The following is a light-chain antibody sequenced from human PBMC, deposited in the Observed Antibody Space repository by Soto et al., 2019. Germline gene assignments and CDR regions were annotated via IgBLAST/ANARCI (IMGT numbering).Light chain of an antibody. J-gene: IGLJ1*01. Sequence: QYVLTQPRSVSGSPGQSVTISCTGTSSDVGAYHYVSWYQQHPGEAPKVMIYDVTKRPSGVPDRFSGSKSGHTASLTISGLQADDEADYYCCSRAGTFTYVLGTGTKLTVL. V-gene: IGLV2-11*01. CDR2: DVT. CDR1: SSDVGAYHY. CDR3: CSRAGTFTYV.